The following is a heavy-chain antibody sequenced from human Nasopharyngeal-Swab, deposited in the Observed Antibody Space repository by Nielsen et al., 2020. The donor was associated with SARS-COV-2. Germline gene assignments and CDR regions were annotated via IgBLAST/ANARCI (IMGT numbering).Heavy chain of an antibody. CDR2: FDPVDGET. CDR1: GYTLTDLS. J-gene: IGHJ5*02. CDR3: PTRGGTTVVSWFDP. D-gene: IGHD1-7*01. Sequence: ASEKVSCKASGYTLTDLSMHWVRQAPGKGLEWMGGFDPVDGETIYAQNFQGRVTMTVDSSTDTAYLELSSLRSEDTAVYYCPTRGGTTVVSWFDPWGQGTLVTVSS. V-gene: IGHV1-24*01.